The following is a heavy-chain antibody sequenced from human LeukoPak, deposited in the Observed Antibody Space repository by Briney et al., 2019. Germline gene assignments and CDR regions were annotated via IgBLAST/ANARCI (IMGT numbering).Heavy chain of an antibody. CDR2: INPNSGGT. D-gene: IGHD1-26*01. Sequence: ASVKVSCKASGYTFTANYIHWVRQAPGQGLERIGWINPNSGGTNYAQKLQGWVTMTRDTSISTAYMELSRLRSDDTAMYYCARSVGPSHFDSWGQGTLVTVSS. J-gene: IGHJ4*02. CDR3: ARSVGPSHFDS. V-gene: IGHV1-2*04. CDR1: GYTFTANY.